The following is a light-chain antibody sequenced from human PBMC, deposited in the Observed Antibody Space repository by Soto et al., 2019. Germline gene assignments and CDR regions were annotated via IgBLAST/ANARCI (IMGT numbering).Light chain of an antibody. V-gene: IGKV1-39*01. J-gene: IGKJ5*01. Sequence: DIQMTQSPSSLSASIGDRVTITCRASQSISNYLNWYQQKPGKAPKLLIYAASSLQSGVPSRFSGSGSGTDFTLTISSLQPEDFATYYCQQLYIFPLTFGQGTRLEIK. CDR1: QSISNY. CDR3: QQLYIFPLT. CDR2: AAS.